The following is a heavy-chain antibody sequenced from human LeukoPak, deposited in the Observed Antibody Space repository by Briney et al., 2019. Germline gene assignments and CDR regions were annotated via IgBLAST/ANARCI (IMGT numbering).Heavy chain of an antibody. J-gene: IGHJ4*02. CDR1: GGSITSYY. Sequence: SETLSLTCTVSGGSITSYYWSWIRQPPGKGLEWVGYIFYSGSTNYNPSLKSRVTISIDTSKNQFSLNLSSVTAADTAMYYCARHGRNSGAPNYWGQGTLVTVSS. D-gene: IGHD6-19*01. CDR3: ARHGRNSGAPNY. V-gene: IGHV4-59*08. CDR2: IFYSGST.